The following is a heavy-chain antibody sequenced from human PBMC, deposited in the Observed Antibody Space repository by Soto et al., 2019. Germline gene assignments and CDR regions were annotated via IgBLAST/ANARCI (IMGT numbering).Heavy chain of an antibody. D-gene: IGHD1-7*01. J-gene: IGHJ6*02. V-gene: IGHV1-18*04. CDR2: ISAYNGNT. Sequence: ASVKVSCKASGYTFTSYGISWVRQAPGQGLEWMGWISAYNGNTNYAQKLQGRVTMTTGTSTSTAYMELRSLRSDDTAVYYCARDTELELRGYYGMDVWGQGTTVTVSS. CDR3: ARDTELELRGYYGMDV. CDR1: GYTFTSYG.